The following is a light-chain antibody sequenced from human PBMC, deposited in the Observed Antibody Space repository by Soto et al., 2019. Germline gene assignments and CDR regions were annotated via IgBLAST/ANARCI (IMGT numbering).Light chain of an antibody. J-gene: IGKJ1*01. Sequence: DIQMTQSPSSLSASVGDRVTITCRASQSISNYFNWYQQKPGKAPKLLIYGASSLQSGVPARFSGSGSGTDFTLTISSLHPEDFATYYCQQTYNTPRTFGQGTKVDIK. V-gene: IGKV1-39*01. CDR2: GAS. CDR1: QSISNY. CDR3: QQTYNTPRT.